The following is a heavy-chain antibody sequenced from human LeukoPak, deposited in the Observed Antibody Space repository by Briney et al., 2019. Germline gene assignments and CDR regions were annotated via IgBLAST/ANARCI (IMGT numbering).Heavy chain of an antibody. CDR3: ARAIHSSNRLSLRYFDL. V-gene: IGHV4-39*07. CDR1: GGSISRSTYY. D-gene: IGHD1-14*01. Sequence: SETLSLTCTVSGGSISRSTYYWGWIRQPPGKGLEWIGSIYYSGSTYYNPSLKSRVTISVDTSKNQFSLKLSSVTAADTAVYYCARAIHSSNRLSLRYFDLWGRGTLVTVSS. CDR2: IYYSGST. J-gene: IGHJ2*01.